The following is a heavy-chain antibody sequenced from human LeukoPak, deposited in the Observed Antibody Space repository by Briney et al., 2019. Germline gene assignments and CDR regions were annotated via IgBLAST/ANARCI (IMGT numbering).Heavy chain of an antibody. D-gene: IGHD3-22*01. CDR3: ARGVGYYDSSGTIDY. J-gene: IGHJ4*02. CDR1: GFTFSSYH. V-gene: IGHV3-48*01. Sequence: GGSLRLSCVGSGFTFSSYHMNWVRQAPGKGLEWVSYISSGSSTVYYADSVKGRFTISRDNAKNSLYLQTNSLRAEDTAVYYCARGVGYYDSSGTIDYWGQGTLVTVSS. CDR2: ISSGSSTV.